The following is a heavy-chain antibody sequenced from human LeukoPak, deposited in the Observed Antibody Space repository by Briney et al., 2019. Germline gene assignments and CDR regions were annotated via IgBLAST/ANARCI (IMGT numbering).Heavy chain of an antibody. D-gene: IGHD6-6*01. CDR3: ASFSNRGAARHDY. J-gene: IGHJ4*02. CDR1: GSTFSSYS. CDR2: ISSSSSYI. Sequence: GGSLRLSCAASGSTFSSYSMSWVRQAPGKGLEWVSSISSSSSYIYYADSVKGRFTISRDNAKNSLYLQMNSLRAEDTAVYYCASFSNRGAARHDYWGQGTLVTVSS. V-gene: IGHV3-21*01.